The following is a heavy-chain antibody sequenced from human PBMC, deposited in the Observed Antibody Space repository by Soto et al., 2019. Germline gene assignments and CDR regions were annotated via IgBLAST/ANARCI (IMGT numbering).Heavy chain of an antibody. V-gene: IGHV1-46*01. J-gene: IGHJ6*02. Sequence: ASVKVSCKASGYTLTSYYMHWLRQAPGQGLEWMGIINPSGGSTSYAQKFQGRVTMTRDTSTSTVYMELSSLRSEDTAVYYCARDPNRDTIFGVVPSPRGMDVWGQGTTVTVSS. CDR1: GYTLTSYY. CDR3: ARDPNRDTIFGVVPSPRGMDV. CDR2: INPSGGST. D-gene: IGHD3-3*01.